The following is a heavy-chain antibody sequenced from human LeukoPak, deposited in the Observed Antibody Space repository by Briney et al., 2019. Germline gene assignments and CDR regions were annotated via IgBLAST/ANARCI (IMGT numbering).Heavy chain of an antibody. Sequence: SETLSLTCAVYGGSFSGYYWSWIRQPPGKGLEWIGEINHSGSTNYNPSLKSRVTMSVDTSKNQFSLKLSSVTAADTAVYYCALGYYDILTGYYVDDYWGQGTLVTVSS. CDR3: ALGYYDILTGYYVDDY. J-gene: IGHJ4*02. V-gene: IGHV4-34*01. CDR1: GGSFSGYY. CDR2: INHSGST. D-gene: IGHD3-9*01.